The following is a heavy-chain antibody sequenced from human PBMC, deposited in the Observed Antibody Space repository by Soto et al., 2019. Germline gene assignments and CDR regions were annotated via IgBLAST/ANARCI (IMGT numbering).Heavy chain of an antibody. CDR2: IYPGDSDT. Sequence: PGESLKISCKGSGYSFTSYWIGWVRQMPGKGLEWMGIIYPGDSDTRYSPSFQGQVTISADKSISTAYLQWSSLKASDTAMYYCARHPGGSGSRDVWFDPWGQGTLVTVSS. J-gene: IGHJ5*02. CDR3: ARHPGGSGSRDVWFDP. CDR1: GYSFTSYW. D-gene: IGHD3-10*01. V-gene: IGHV5-51*01.